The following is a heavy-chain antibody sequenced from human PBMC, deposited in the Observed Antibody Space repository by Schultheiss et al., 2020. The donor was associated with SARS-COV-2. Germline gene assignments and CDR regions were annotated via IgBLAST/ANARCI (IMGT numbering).Heavy chain of an antibody. D-gene: IGHD5-24*01. CDR2: IYHSGST. J-gene: IGHJ1*01. V-gene: IGHV4-39*07. Sequence: SQTLSLTCTVSGDSISTPNYYWGWIRQRPGKGLEWIGSIYHSGSTYYNPSLKSRVTISIDTSRNQFSLKLNSVSAADTAVYFCARQIKVGSYYNSATLSFVWGRGALVTVSS. CDR3: ARQIKVGSYYNSATLSFV. CDR1: GDSISTPNYY.